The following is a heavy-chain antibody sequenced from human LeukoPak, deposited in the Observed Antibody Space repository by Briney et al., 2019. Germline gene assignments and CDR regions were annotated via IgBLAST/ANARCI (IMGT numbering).Heavy chain of an antibody. CDR1: GYTFTGYY. Sequence: ASVKVSCKASGYTFTGYYMHWVRQAPGQGLEWMGRINPNSGGTNYAQKFQGRVTMTRDTSISTAYMELSRLRSDDTAVYYCARGLLWFGETRNDYWGQGTLVTVSS. CDR3: ARGLLWFGETRNDY. V-gene: IGHV1-2*06. J-gene: IGHJ4*02. D-gene: IGHD3-10*01. CDR2: INPNSGGT.